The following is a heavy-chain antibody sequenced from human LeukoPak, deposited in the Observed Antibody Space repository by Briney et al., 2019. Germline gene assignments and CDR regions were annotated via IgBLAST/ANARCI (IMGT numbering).Heavy chain of an antibody. J-gene: IGHJ6*02. CDR3: TRGSFRTTGDSYHYGMDV. Sequence: GGSLRLSCAASGLAFSAYKMHWVRQAPRKGLVWVSRISTDGYTTDYADFVQGRFTASRDNTKNTWSLEMNSLKTEDTAVYYCTRGSFRTTGDSYHYGMDVWGQGTTVTVSS. CDR1: GLAFSAYK. D-gene: IGHD3/OR15-3a*01. V-gene: IGHV3-74*01. CDR2: ISTDGYTT.